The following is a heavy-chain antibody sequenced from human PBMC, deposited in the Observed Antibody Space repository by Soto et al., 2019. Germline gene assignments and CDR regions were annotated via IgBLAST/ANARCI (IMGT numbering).Heavy chain of an antibody. CDR2: INPSGGST. CDR1: GYTFTSYY. Sequence: QVQLVQSGAEVKKPGASVKVSCKASGYTFTSYYMHWVRQAPGQGLEWMGIINPSGGSTSYAQKFQRRVTMTRDTSTSTVYMELSSLRSEDTAVYYCAREGSGGNWFDPWGQGTLVTVSS. CDR3: AREGSGGNWFDP. J-gene: IGHJ5*02. V-gene: IGHV1-46*01. D-gene: IGHD6-19*01.